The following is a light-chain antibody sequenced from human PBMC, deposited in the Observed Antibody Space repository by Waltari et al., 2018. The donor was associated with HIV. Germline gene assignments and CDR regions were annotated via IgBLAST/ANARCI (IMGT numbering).Light chain of an antibody. CDR3: AVWEDSLNGPIWV. CDR1: SSNLGSYT. Sequence: QSVLTQPPSASGTPGQRVPISCSGSSSNLGSYTVNWYQQIPGTAPNLRIFSNNYRPSGFPDRFSGSKSGTSASLAISGLHSDDEADYFCAVWEDSLNGPIWVFGGGTKLTVL. V-gene: IGLV1-44*01. CDR2: SNN. J-gene: IGLJ3*02.